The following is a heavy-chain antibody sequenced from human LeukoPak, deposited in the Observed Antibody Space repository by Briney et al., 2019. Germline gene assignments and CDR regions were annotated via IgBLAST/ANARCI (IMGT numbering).Heavy chain of an antibody. CDR2: ITGTT. D-gene: IGHD6-13*01. CDR1: GFSFSSYA. J-gene: IGHJ3*02. CDR3: AKAFREYGSSTYSSFDI. Sequence: GGSLRLSCAASGFSFSSYAMSWVRQAPGKGLQWASTITGTTHYADSVRGRFTISRDNSKNILYLQMNSLSIEDTAIYYCAKAFREYGSSTYSSFDIWGQGTMVTVSS. V-gene: IGHV3-23*01.